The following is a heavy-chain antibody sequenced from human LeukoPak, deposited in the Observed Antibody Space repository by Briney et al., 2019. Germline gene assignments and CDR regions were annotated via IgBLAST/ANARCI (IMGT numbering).Heavy chain of an antibody. CDR3: ARESGDILVVPYY. CDR2: MSPISGNT. J-gene: IGHJ4*02. CDR1: GYTFTSYD. V-gene: IGHV1-8*01. Sequence: ASVKVSCKASGYTFTSYDINWVRQATGQGLEWMGWMSPISGNTGYAQKFQGRLTMTRNTAINTAYMELSGLRSEDTAVYYCARESGDILVVPYYWGQGTLVTVSS. D-gene: IGHD2-2*01.